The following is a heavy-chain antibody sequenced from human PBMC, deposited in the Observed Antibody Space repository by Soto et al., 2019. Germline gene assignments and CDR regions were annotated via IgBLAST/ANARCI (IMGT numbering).Heavy chain of an antibody. CDR1: GGTFSSYT. CDR3: ASPTKPLYYYYGMDV. V-gene: IGHV1-69*02. J-gene: IGHJ6*02. Sequence: SVKVSCKASGGTFSSYTISWVRQAPGQGLEWMGRIIPILGIANYAQKFQGRVTITADESTSTAYMELSSLRSEDTAVYYCASPTKPLYYYYGMDVWGQGTTVTVSS. CDR2: IIPILGIA. D-gene: IGHD1-1*01.